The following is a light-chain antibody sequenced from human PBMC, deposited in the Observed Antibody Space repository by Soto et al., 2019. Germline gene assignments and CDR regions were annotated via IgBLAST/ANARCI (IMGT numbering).Light chain of an antibody. CDR3: CSYAGSYTYYV. J-gene: IGLJ1*01. CDR1: SSDVGGYNY. Sequence: QSALTQPRSVSGSPGQSVTISCTGTSSDVGGYNYVSWYQQHPGKAPKLMIYDVSERPSGVPDRFSGSKSGYTASLTISGLQAEDEADYYCCSYAGSYTYYVFGTGTKVTVL. CDR2: DVS. V-gene: IGLV2-11*01.